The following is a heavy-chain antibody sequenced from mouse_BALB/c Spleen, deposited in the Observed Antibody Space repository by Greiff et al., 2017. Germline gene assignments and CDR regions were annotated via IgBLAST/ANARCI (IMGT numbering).Heavy chain of an antibody. CDR1: GYSFTGYY. Sequence: VQLKQSGPELVKPGASVKISCKASGYSFTGYYMHWVKQSHVKSLEWIGRINPYNGATSYNQNFKDKASLTVDKSSSTAYMELHSLTSEDSAVYYCARSGDRYFDYWGQGTTLTVSS. J-gene: IGHJ2*01. D-gene: IGHD2-13*01. CDR2: INPYNGAT. V-gene: IGHV1-31*01. CDR3: ARSGDRYFDY.